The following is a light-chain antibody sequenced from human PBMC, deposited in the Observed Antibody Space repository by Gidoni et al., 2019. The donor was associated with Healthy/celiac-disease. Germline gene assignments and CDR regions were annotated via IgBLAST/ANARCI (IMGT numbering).Light chain of an antibody. CDR2: GAS. Sequence: EIVLTRSPATPSLSPGERATLSCRASQSVSSSYLAWYQQKPGQAPRLLIYGASSRATGIPDRFSGSGSGTDFTLTISRLEPEDFAVYYCQQYGSSPLYTFGQGTKLEIK. CDR3: QQYGSSPLYT. J-gene: IGKJ2*01. V-gene: IGKV3-20*01. CDR1: QSVSSSY.